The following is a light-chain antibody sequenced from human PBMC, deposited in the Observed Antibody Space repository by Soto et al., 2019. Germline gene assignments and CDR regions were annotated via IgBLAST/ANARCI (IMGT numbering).Light chain of an antibody. J-gene: IGKJ4*01. Sequence: EIVLTQSPATLSLSPGEIATLSCRASQSVSSYLAWYQQRPGQAPRLLVYDASNRATGIPVRFIGSGSGTDFTLTISSLEPEDFAVYYCQQRSNGPGTFGGGTKVEIK. CDR2: DAS. CDR1: QSVSSY. CDR3: QQRSNGPGT. V-gene: IGKV3-11*01.